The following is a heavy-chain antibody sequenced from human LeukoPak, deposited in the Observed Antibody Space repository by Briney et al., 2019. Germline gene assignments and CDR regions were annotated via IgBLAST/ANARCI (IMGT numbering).Heavy chain of an antibody. CDR2: IGTAGDT. D-gene: IGHD1-1*01. V-gene: IGHV3-13*01. J-gene: IGHJ3*02. CDR3: VSVGNYDAFDI. CDR1: GFTFSSYD. Sequence: GGSLRLSCAASGFTFSSYDMHWVRQATGKGLEWVSAIGTAGDTYYPGSVKGRFTITRENSKSSLYLQMNSLRAGDTAVYYCVSVGNYDAFDIWGQGTMVTVSS.